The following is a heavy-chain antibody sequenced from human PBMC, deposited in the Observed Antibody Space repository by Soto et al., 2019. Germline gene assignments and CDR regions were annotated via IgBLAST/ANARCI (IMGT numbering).Heavy chain of an antibody. CDR3: AKDAVAYNGEWDWFDL. V-gene: IGHV3-23*01. D-gene: IGHD3-10*01. CDR2: IGGRGSSA. J-gene: IGHJ5*02. Sequence: EGQLLESGGGLVQPGGSLRLSCVASGFTFKNFAMTWVRQAPGKGMEWVSAIGGRGSSANYADSVKGRFTVSRDDSKSTLYLQMSGLRVDDTALYYCAKDAVAYNGEWDWFDLWGQGTLVTVSS. CDR1: GFTFKNFA.